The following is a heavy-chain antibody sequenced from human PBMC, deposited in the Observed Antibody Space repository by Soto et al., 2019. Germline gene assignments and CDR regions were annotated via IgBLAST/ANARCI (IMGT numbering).Heavy chain of an antibody. J-gene: IGHJ6*04. D-gene: IGHD6-19*01. CDR3: ERDAIAVDADTEA. V-gene: IGHV3-21*01. CDR1: GFTFISYS. CDR2: ISSSSSYI. Sequence: GGSLRLSCASSGFTFISYSMNWVRQAPGKGLEWVSSISSSSSYIYYADSVKGRLTISRDNAKNSLYLQMNSLRAEDTAVYYCERDAIAVDADTEAWGKGNTVNVSS.